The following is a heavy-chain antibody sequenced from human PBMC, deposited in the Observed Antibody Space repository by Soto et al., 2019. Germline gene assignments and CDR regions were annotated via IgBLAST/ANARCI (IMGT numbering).Heavy chain of an antibody. CDR2: LTGSSSNI. Sequence: EVQLLESGGGLVQPGGSLRLSCAASGFSFRNYAMSWVRQAPGKGLEWISTLTGSSSNIYYADSVKGRFAISRDNSRNPLYLQRNSLTAEDTAVYYCANGRAAYGLLTHDYWGQGTLVTLSS. CDR3: ANGRAAYGLLTHDY. J-gene: IGHJ4*02. CDR1: GFSFRNYA. V-gene: IGHV3-23*01. D-gene: IGHD2-15*01.